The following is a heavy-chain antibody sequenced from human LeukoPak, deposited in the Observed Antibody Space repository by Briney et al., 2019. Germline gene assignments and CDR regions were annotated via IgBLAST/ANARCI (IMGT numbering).Heavy chain of an antibody. J-gene: IGHJ4*02. CDR2: IYYSGST. CDR3: ARQYSSWYYYDSSGFQYYFDY. CDR1: GGSISSSSYY. Sequence: SETLSLTCIVSGGSISSSSYYWGWIRQPPGKGLEWIGSIYYSGSTYYNPSLKSRVTISVDTSKNQFSLKLSSVTAADTAVYYCARQYSSWYYYDSSGFQYYFDYWGQGTLVTVSS. D-gene: IGHD3-22*01. V-gene: IGHV4-39*01.